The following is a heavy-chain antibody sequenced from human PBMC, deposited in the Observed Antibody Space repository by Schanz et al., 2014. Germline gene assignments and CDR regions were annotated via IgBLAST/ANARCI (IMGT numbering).Heavy chain of an antibody. CDR2: INPNSGGT. D-gene: IGHD6-6*01. V-gene: IGHV1-2*02. J-gene: IGHJ2*01. Sequence: QVQLVQSGVEVKKPGASVKVSCKASGYTFTGYYMHWVRQAPGQGLEWMGWINPNSGGTNYAQKFQGRVTMTRDTSISTAYMELSRLRSDDTAVYYCARAGQDFEYSSLSPIWYFDLWGRGTLVTVSS. CDR3: ARAGQDFEYSSLSPIWYFDL. CDR1: GYTFTGYY.